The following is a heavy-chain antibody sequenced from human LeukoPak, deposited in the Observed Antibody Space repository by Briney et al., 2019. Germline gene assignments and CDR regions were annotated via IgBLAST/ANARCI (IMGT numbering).Heavy chain of an antibody. V-gene: IGHV3-53*01. J-gene: IGHJ4*02. Sequence: GGSLRLSCAASGFTVSSNYMSWVRQAPGKGLEWVSVIYSGGSTYYADSVKGRFTISRDNSKNTLYLQMSSLRAEDTAVYYCATAPGTYRRYCGGDCYSDYWGQGTLVTVSS. CDR1: GFTVSSNY. D-gene: IGHD2-21*02. CDR3: ATAPGTYRRYCGGDCYSDY. CDR2: IYSGGST.